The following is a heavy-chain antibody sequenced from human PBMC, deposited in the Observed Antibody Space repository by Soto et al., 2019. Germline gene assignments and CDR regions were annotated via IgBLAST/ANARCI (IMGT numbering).Heavy chain of an antibody. CDR1: GGTFSSYA. Sequence: SVKVSCKASGGTFSSYAISWVRQAPGQGLEWMGGIIPIFGTANYAQKFQGRVTITADKSTSTAYMELSSLRSEDTAVYYCARDSGYNWNXGGEGPXHFDPWGQGTLVTVS. CDR2: IIPIFGTA. V-gene: IGHV1-69*06. J-gene: IGHJ5*02. CDR3: ARDSGYNWNXGGEGPXHFDP. D-gene: IGHD1-20*01.